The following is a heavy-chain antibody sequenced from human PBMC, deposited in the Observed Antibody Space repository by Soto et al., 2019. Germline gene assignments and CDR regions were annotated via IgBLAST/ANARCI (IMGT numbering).Heavy chain of an antibody. CDR2: ISPFNGNT. J-gene: IGHJ5*02. Sequence: QVQLVQSGGEVKKPGASVKLSCKPSGYTFTTYGHNWVRQAPGQGLEWMGWISPFNGNTKYAQELQDRLTLTTDTSATTVYMELRSPTPDDTAVYYCARGGPRYHSESYGYTWFDTWGPGTLVIVSS. CDR3: ARGGPRYHSESYGYTWFDT. V-gene: IGHV1-18*04. CDR1: GYTFTTYG. D-gene: IGHD3-16*01.